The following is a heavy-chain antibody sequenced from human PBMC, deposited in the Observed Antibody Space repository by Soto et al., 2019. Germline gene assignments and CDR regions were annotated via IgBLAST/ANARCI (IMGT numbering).Heavy chain of an antibody. D-gene: IGHD2-2*01. CDR2: ISSSGATI. CDR3: ARENRKQGYCSRTSCPFDY. V-gene: IGHV3-11*01. Sequence: QVQLVESGGGLVKPGGSQRLSCAASGFTFSDYYMSWIRQAPGKGPEWVSYISSSGATIYYADSVKGRFAISRDNAKNSLYLQMNSLRAEDTAVYYCARENRKQGYCSRTSCPFDYWGQGSLVTVSS. CDR1: GFTFSDYY. J-gene: IGHJ4*02.